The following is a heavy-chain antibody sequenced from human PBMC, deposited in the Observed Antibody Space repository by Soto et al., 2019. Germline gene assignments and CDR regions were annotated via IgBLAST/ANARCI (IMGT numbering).Heavy chain of an antibody. V-gene: IGHV1-18*01. CDR2: ISAYNGNT. J-gene: IGHJ6*02. Sequence: ASVKVSCKASGYTFTSYGISWVRQAPGQGLEWMGWISAYNGNTNYAQKLQGRVTMTTDTSTSTAYMELRSLRSDDTAVYYCARCYYDSSGYPLHYYYYGMDVWGQGTTVTVSS. CDR1: GYTFTSYG. D-gene: IGHD3-22*01. CDR3: ARCYYDSSGYPLHYYYYGMDV.